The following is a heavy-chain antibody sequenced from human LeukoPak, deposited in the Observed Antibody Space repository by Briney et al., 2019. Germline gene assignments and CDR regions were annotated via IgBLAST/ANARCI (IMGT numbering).Heavy chain of an antibody. V-gene: IGHV3-53*01. D-gene: IGHD4-17*01. CDR2: IYSGGST. CDR1: GFTVSSNY. Sequence: PGGSLRLSCAASGFTVSSNYMSWVRQAPGKGLEWVSVIYSGGSTYYADSVKGRFTISRDNSKNTLYLQMNSLRAEDTAVYYCARATTVTTVDYWGQGTLVTASS. J-gene: IGHJ4*02. CDR3: ARATTVTTVDY.